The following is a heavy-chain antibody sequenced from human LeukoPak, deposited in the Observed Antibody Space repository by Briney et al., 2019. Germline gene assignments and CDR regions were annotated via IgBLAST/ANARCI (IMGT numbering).Heavy chain of an antibody. V-gene: IGHV3-30-3*01. J-gene: IGHJ4*02. Sequence: PGRSLRLSCAASGFTFSSYAMHWVRQAPGKGLEWVAVISYDGSNKYYADSVKGRFTISRDNSKNTLYLQMNSLRAEDTAVYYCARTPIGGQLGVVVPAAHFDYWGQGTLVTVSS. CDR1: GFTFSSYA. D-gene: IGHD2-2*01. CDR3: ARTPIGGQLGVVVPAAHFDY. CDR2: ISYDGSNK.